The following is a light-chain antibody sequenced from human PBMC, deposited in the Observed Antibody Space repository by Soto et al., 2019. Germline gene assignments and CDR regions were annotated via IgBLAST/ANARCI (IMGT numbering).Light chain of an antibody. CDR2: GAS. J-gene: IGKJ4*01. CDR3: QQYNNWVQGIT. CDR1: QSISSS. Sequence: EIVMTQSPVTLSVSPGERATLSCRASQSISSSLVWYQQKPGQAPRLLISGASTRATGIPARFSGSGSGTEFNLTISSLQSEDFAVYYCQQYNNWVQGITFGGGTKVEIK. V-gene: IGKV3-15*01.